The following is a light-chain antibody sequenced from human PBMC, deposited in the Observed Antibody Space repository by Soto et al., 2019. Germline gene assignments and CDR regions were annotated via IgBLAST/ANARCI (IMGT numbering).Light chain of an antibody. Sequence: DIQMTQSPSSLSASLGDIVTITCRASQAIRNDLGWYQQKPGKAPKRLIYAASSLDSEVPLRFSGSGSGTEFALTISSLQPEDFATYYCLQHNTYPWTFGQGTKVDIK. J-gene: IGKJ1*01. CDR3: LQHNTYPWT. CDR2: AAS. CDR1: QAIRND. V-gene: IGKV1-17*01.